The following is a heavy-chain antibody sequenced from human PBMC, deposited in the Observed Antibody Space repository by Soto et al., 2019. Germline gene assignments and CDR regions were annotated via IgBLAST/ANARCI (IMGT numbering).Heavy chain of an antibody. Sequence: QVQLQESGPGLVKPSETLSLTCTVSGGSISSYYWSWIRQPPGKGLEWIGYIYYSGSTNYNPSLKSRVTISVDTSKNQFSLKLSSVTAADTAVYYCARIPLSGDDILTAFWFDPWGQGTLVTVSS. CDR2: IYYSGST. D-gene: IGHD3-9*01. J-gene: IGHJ5*02. CDR1: GGSISSYY. V-gene: IGHV4-59*01. CDR3: ARIPLSGDDILTAFWFDP.